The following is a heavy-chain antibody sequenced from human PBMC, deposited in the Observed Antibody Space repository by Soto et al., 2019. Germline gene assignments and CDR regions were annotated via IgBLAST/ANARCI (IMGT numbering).Heavy chain of an antibody. V-gene: IGHV4-30-4*01. D-gene: IGHD4-17*01. Sequence: SETLSLTCTVSGGSISSGDYYWSWIRQPPGKGLEWIGYIYYSGSTYYNPSLKSRVTISVDTSKNQFSLKLSSVTAADTAVYYCARQVLISTVSTHFDYWGQGTLVTVSS. CDR2: IYYSGST. CDR1: GGSISSGDYY. J-gene: IGHJ4*02. CDR3: ARQVLISTVSTHFDY.